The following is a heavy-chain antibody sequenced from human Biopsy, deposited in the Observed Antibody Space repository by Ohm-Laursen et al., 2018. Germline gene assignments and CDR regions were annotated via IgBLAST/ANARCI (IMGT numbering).Heavy chain of an antibody. Sequence: SLRLSCAATGFAFNAYWMNWVRQTPGKGLEWVSTISSSSDNIYYVDSVKGRFTISRDNAKNSLYLQMNSLRAEDTAVYYCARSRGSSGIATIYYYGMDVWGQGTTVTVSS. J-gene: IGHJ6*02. CDR1: GFAFNAYW. V-gene: IGHV3-21*01. D-gene: IGHD3-10*01. CDR3: ARSRGSSGIATIYYYGMDV. CDR2: ISSSSDNI.